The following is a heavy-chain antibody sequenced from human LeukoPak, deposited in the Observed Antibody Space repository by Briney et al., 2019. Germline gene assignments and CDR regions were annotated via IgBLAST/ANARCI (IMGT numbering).Heavy chain of an antibody. CDR3: AKGRSYSGWYYFDY. CDR2: ISYDGSNK. V-gene: IGHV3-30*18. Sequence: PGGSLRLSCAASGFTFSSYGMHWVRQAPGKGLEWVAVISYDGSNKYYADSVKGRFTISRDNSKNTLYLQMNSLRAEDTAVYYCAKGRSYSGWYYFDYWGQGTLVTVSS. D-gene: IGHD6-19*01. CDR1: GFTFSSYG. J-gene: IGHJ4*02.